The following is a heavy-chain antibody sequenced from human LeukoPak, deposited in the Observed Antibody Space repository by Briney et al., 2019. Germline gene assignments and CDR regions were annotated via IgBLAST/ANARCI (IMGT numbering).Heavy chain of an antibody. V-gene: IGHV1-69*13. Sequence: VASVKVSCKASGYTFTGYYMHWVRQAPGQGLEWMGGIIPIFGTANYAQKFQGRVTITADESTSTAYMELSSLRSEDTAVYYCAGPVGYCSSTSCYSFDYWGQGTLVTVSS. CDR1: GYTFTGYY. CDR3: AGPVGYCSSTSCYSFDY. CDR2: IIPIFGTA. J-gene: IGHJ4*02. D-gene: IGHD2-2*01.